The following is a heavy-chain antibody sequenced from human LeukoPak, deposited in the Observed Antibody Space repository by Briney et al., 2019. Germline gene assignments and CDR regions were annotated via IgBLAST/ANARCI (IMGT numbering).Heavy chain of an antibody. Sequence: GGSLRLSCAASGFTFSSYAMSWVRQAPGKGLEWVANIKQDGNEKYYVDSVKGRFTISRDNAKDSLYLQMNSLRAEDTAVYYCASSLLVITPYYMDVWGKGTTVTVSS. CDR2: IKQDGNEK. D-gene: IGHD3-22*01. J-gene: IGHJ6*03. V-gene: IGHV3-7*01. CDR1: GFTFSSYA. CDR3: ASSLLVITPYYMDV.